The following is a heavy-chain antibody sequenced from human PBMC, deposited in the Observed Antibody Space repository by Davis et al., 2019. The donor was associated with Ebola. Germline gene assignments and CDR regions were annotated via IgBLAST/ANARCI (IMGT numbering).Heavy chain of an antibody. Sequence: GESLKISCAASGFTFSSYAMHWVRQAPGKGLEWVALISYDGSNKYYADSVKGRFTISRDNSKNTLYLQMNSLRAEDTAVYYCASGRNNWFDPWGQGTLVTVSS. CDR3: ASGRNNWFDP. CDR1: GFTFSSYA. J-gene: IGHJ5*02. D-gene: IGHD1-26*01. V-gene: IGHV3-30-3*01. CDR2: ISYDGSNK.